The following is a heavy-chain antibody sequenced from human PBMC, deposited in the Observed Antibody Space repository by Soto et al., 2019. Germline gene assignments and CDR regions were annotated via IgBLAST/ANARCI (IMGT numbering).Heavy chain of an antibody. CDR3: XXXXXXXXXXXXXDY. J-gene: IGHJ4*02. Sequence: QVQLVESGGGVVQPGRSLRLSCAASGFTFSSYGMHWVRQAPGXXXXXVAVIWYDGSNKYYADSVKGRFTISRDNSKNTLYLXXXXXXXXXXXXXXXXXXXXXXXXXXXXDYWGQGTLVTVSS. CDR1: GFTFSSYG. V-gene: IGHV3-33*01. CDR2: IWYDGSNK.